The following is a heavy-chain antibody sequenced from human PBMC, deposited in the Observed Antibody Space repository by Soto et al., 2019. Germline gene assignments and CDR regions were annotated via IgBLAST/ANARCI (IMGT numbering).Heavy chain of an antibody. CDR1: GFTFSSYW. J-gene: IGHJ6*02. CDR3: ARTTGHCSSTSCYYYYYYGMDV. Sequence: GSLRLSCXASGFTFSSYWMSWVRQAPGKGLEWVANIKQDGSEKYYVDSVKGRFTISRDNAKNSLYLQMNSLRAEDTAVYYCARTTGHCSSTSCYYYYYYGMDVWGQGTTVTVSS. CDR2: IKQDGSEK. V-gene: IGHV3-7*03. D-gene: IGHD2-2*01.